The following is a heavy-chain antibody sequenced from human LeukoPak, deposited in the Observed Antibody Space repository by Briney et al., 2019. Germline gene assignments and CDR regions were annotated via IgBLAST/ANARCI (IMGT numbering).Heavy chain of an antibody. J-gene: IGHJ6*02. CDR1: GGSISSYY. Sequence: SETLSLTCTVSGGSISSYYWSWIRQPPGKGLEWIGYIYYSGSTNYNPSLKSRVTISVDTSKNQFSLKLSSVTAADTAVYYCARHDSGHCSGGSCSHYGMDVWGQGTTVTVSS. V-gene: IGHV4-59*08. D-gene: IGHD2-15*01. CDR3: ARHDSGHCSGGSCSHYGMDV. CDR2: IYYSGST.